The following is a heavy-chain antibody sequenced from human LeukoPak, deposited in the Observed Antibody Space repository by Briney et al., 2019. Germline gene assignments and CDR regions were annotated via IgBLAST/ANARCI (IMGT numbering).Heavy chain of an antibody. D-gene: IGHD2-15*01. CDR3: ARDVLVVVPVTLEPGYYYYGMDV. V-gene: IGHV3-30-3*01. Sequence: GRSLRLSCVASGFTFSNYAIHWVRQAPGKGLEGVAVISYDGSNKYYADSVRGGFTISRDNSKNTLSLQMNSLRADDTAVYYCARDVLVVVPVTLEPGYYYYGMDVWGQGTTVTVSS. CDR2: ISYDGSNK. CDR1: GFTFSNYA. J-gene: IGHJ6*02.